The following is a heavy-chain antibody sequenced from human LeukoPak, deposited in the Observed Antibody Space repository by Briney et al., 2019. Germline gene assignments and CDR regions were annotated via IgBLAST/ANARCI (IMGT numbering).Heavy chain of an antibody. CDR2: INPNSGGT. CDR3: ASSYYDFWSGYSSEYYYDSSGYYYGDY. Sequence: GASVKVSCKASGYTFTGYYIHWVRQAPGQGLEWMGWINPNSGGTNYAQKFQGRVTMTRDTSISTAYMELSRLRSDDTAVYYCASSYYDFWSGYSSEYYYDSSGYYYGDYWGQGTLVTVSS. V-gene: IGHV1-2*02. CDR1: GYTFTGYY. J-gene: IGHJ4*02. D-gene: IGHD3-22*01.